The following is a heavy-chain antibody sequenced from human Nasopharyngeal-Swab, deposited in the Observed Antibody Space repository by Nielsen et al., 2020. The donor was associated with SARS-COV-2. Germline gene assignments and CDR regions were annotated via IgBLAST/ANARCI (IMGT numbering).Heavy chain of an antibody. D-gene: IGHD5-12*01. J-gene: IGHJ4*02. CDR3: AREGGGGYGDY. CDR1: GFTFSPYT. Sequence: GGSLRLSCATPGFTFSPYTMTWVRQAPGKGLQWISYITSGNSVQYADSVRGRFPISRDNAKNSLYLQMNSLTAEDTAVYYCAREGGGGYGDYWGQGTLVTVSS. CDR2: ITSGNSV. V-gene: IGHV3-48*04.